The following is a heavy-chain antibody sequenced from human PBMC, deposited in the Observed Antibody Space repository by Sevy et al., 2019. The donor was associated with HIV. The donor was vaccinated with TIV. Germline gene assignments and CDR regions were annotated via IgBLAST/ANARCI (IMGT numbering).Heavy chain of an antibody. J-gene: IGHJ2*01. D-gene: IGHD5-12*01. V-gene: IGHV3-21*01. CDR3: ARGEEMATIYYWYFDL. CDR2: ISSSSYI. CDR1: GFTFSSYS. Sequence: GGSLRLSCAASGFTFSSYSMNWVRQAPGKGLEWVSSISSSSYIYYADSVKGRFTISRDNAKNSLYLQMNSLRAEDTAVYYCARGEEMATIYYWYFDLWGRGTLVTVSS.